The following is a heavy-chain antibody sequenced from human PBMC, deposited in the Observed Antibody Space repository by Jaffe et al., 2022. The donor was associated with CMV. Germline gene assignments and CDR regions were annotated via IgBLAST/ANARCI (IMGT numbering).Heavy chain of an antibody. CDR3: ARDLISPSCTNGVCYTGGLDY. CDR2: INPSGGST. V-gene: IGHV1-46*01. J-gene: IGHJ4*02. D-gene: IGHD2-8*01. CDR1: GYTFTSYY. Sequence: QVQLVQSGAEVKKPGASVKVSCKASGYTFTSYYMHWVRQAPGQGLEWMGIINPSGGSTSYAQKFQGRVTMTRDTSTSTVYMELSSLRSEDTAVYYCARDLISPSCTNGVCYTGGLDYWGQGTLVTVSS.